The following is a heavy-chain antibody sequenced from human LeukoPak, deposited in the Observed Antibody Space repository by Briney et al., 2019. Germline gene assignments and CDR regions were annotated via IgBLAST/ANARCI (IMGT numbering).Heavy chain of an antibody. CDR3: ARGAGGYDWNDAFDI. J-gene: IGHJ3*02. Sequence: PGGSLRLSCAASGFTFSRYEMNWVRQAPGKGLEWVSYISSGSSFIYYADSVKGRFTISRDNARNSLYLQMNSLRAEDTAVYYWARGAGGYDWNDAFDIWGQGTMVTVSS. CDR1: GFTFSRYE. CDR2: ISSGSSFI. D-gene: IGHD5-12*01. V-gene: IGHV3-21*05.